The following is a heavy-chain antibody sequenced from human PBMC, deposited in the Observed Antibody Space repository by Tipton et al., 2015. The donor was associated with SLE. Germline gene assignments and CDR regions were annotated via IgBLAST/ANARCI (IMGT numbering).Heavy chain of an antibody. CDR3: ARNLATVTSIDAFDL. CDR2: VYYSGST. Sequence: TLSLTCSVSGDSMRNHYWSWIRQPPGKGLEWIGYVYYSGSTIYNPSLQSRVTISVDTSKNRFSLKLNSVTAADTAVYFCARNLATVTSIDAFDLWSQGTMVTVSS. J-gene: IGHJ3*01. V-gene: IGHV4-59*11. D-gene: IGHD4-17*01. CDR1: GDSMRNHY.